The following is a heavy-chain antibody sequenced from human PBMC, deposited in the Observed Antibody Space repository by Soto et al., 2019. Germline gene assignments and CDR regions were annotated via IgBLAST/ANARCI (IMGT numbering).Heavy chain of an antibody. CDR1: GGSISSYY. CDR3: ARMGGGDDYFDY. D-gene: IGHD2-21*02. CDR2: IYYSGST. V-gene: IGHV4-59*01. Sequence: SSETLSLTCTVSGGSISSYYWSWIRQPPGKGLEWIGYIYYSGSTNYNPSLKSRVTISVDTSKNQFSLKLSSVTAADTAVYYCARMGGGDDYFDYWGQGTLVTVSS. J-gene: IGHJ4*02.